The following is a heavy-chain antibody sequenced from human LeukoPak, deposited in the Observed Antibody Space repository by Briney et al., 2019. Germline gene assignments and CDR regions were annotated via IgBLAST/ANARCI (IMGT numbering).Heavy chain of an antibody. CDR3: ARVTDDFWSGYYLSGRSLDY. D-gene: IGHD3-3*01. CDR2: INSDGSST. J-gene: IGHJ4*02. Sequence: GGSLRLSCAASGFTFSSYWMHWVRQAPGKGLVWVSCINSDGSSTSYADSVKGRFTISRDNAKSTLYLQMNSLRAEDTAVYYCARVTDDFWSGYYLSGRSLDYWGQGTLVTVSS. CDR1: GFTFSSYW. V-gene: IGHV3-74*01.